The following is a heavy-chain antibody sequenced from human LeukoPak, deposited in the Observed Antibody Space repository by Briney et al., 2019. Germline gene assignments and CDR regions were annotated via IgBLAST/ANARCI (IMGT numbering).Heavy chain of an antibody. V-gene: IGHV1-46*01. CDR3: ASVAVRSGWYFDL. CDR2: INPSGGST. CDR1: GCTFTSYY. Sequence: ASVKVSCKASGCTFTSYYMHWVRQAPGQGLEWMGIINPSGGSTSYAQKFQGRVTMTRDMSTSTVYMELSSLRSEDTAVYYCASVAVRSGWYFDLWGRGTLVTVSS. J-gene: IGHJ2*01.